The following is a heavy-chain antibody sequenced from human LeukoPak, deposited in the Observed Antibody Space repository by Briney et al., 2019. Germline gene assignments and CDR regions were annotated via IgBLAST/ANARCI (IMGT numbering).Heavy chain of an antibody. CDR1: GGTFSSYA. CDR2: IIPIFGTA. J-gene: IGHJ4*02. Sequence: ASVKVSCKASGGTFSSYAISWLRQAPGQGLEWMGGIIPIFGTANYAQKFQGRVTITTDESTSTAYMELSSLRSEDTAVYYCARAKGPALYCSSTSCYAVFDYWGQGTLVTVSS. D-gene: IGHD2-2*01. CDR3: ARAKGPALYCSSTSCYAVFDY. V-gene: IGHV1-69*05.